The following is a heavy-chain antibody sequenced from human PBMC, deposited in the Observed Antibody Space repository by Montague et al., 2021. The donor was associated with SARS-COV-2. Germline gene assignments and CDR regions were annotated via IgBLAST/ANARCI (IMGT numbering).Heavy chain of an antibody. D-gene: IGHD3-16*01. CDR3: GRGANGLDAYIRY. J-gene: IGHJ4*02. V-gene: IGHV4-59*13. Sequence: SETLSLTRAVSGGSISSYYWTWIRQPPGKGLEWIGFGHYSGSTNLNPSLKSRVSISVDTSKNQFSLELTSVTAADTAVYYCGRGANGLDAYIRYWGQGTLVTVSS. CDR2: GHYSGST. CDR1: GGSISSYY.